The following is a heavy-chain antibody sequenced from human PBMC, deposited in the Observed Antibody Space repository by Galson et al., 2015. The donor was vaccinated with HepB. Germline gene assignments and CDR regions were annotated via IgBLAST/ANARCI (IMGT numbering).Heavy chain of an antibody. D-gene: IGHD3-3*01. CDR1: GGSISSGGYY. J-gene: IGHJ5*02. V-gene: IGHV4-31*03. Sequence: TLSLTCTVSGGSISSGGYYWSWIRQHPGKGLEWIGYIYYSGSTYYNPSLKSRVTISVDTSKNQFSLKLSSVTAADTAVYYCARVVSANYDFWSAVTRVGFDPWGQGTLVTVSS. CDR2: IYYSGST. CDR3: ARVVSANYDFWSAVTRVGFDP.